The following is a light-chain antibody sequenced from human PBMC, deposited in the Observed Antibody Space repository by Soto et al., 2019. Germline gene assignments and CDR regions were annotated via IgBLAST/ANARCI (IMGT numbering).Light chain of an antibody. Sequence: EIGLTQSPATLSLSPGERATLSCRASQSVSSDLVWYQHKPGQAPRLLIYDASNRATGIPARFSGSGSGTDFTLTISSLEPEDFAVYYCQPRSYWTFGQRTKVDIK. CDR2: DAS. V-gene: IGKV3-11*01. J-gene: IGKJ1*01. CDR3: QPRSYWT. CDR1: QSVSSD.